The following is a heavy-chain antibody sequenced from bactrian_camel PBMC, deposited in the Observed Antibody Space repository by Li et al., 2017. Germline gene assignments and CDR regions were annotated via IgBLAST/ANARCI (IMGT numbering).Heavy chain of an antibody. CDR3: AADSGTYCSVRARLNDYEYKY. J-gene: IGHJ4*01. CDR2: IYGNGGSI. D-gene: IGHD1*01. CDR1: GYTYRRLC. Sequence: HVQLVESGGGSVQAGGSLRLSCTASGYTYRRLCLAWFRKEREGVASIYGNGGSIYYSESVKGRFTISQDSATNTVYLQMDNLDPHDTGMYFCAADSGTYCSVRARLNDYEYKYWGQGTQVTVS. V-gene: IGHV3S1*01.